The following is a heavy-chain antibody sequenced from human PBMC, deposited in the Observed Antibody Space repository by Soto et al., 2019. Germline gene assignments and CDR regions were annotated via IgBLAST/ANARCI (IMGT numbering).Heavy chain of an antibody. Sequence: PGGSLRLSCAASGFTFSSYWMSWVRQAPGKGLEWVANIKQDGSEKYYVDSVKGRFTISRDNAKNSLYLQMNSLRAEDTAVYYCGRAAGASQCYYYYYMDVWDRGTTVTVSS. CDR3: GRAAGASQCYYYYYMDV. D-gene: IGHD6-19*01. CDR1: GFTFSSYW. V-gene: IGHV3-7*04. J-gene: IGHJ6*03. CDR2: IKQDGSEK.